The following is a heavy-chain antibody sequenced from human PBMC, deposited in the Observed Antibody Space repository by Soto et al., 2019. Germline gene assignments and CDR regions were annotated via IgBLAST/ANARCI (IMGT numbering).Heavy chain of an antibody. D-gene: IGHD5-18*01. V-gene: IGHV3-23*01. J-gene: IGHJ6*03. Sequence: PGGSLRLACAASGFTFSIYAMSWVRQAPGKGLEWVSGISGSDGSTHYADSVKGRFTISSDNSKNTLYLQMNSLRAEDTAVYSCARSSSSRQNIHNFYYFMDFWGKGTTVTGSS. CDR1: GFTFSIYA. CDR2: ISGSDGST. CDR3: ARSSSSRQNIHNFYYFMDF.